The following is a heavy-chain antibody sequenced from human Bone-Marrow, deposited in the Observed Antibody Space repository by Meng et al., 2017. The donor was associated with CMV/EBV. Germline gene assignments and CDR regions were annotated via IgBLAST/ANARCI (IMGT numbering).Heavy chain of an antibody. Sequence: SETLSLTCAVYGGSFSGYYWSWIRQPPGKGLEWLGEINHSGSTNYNPSLKSRVTISVDTSKNQFSLKLSSVTAADTAVYYCARGMGSYYFDYWGQGTLVTVSS. J-gene: IGHJ4*02. CDR2: INHSGST. V-gene: IGHV4-34*01. CDR1: GGSFSGYY. D-gene: IGHD2-8*01. CDR3: ARGMGSYYFDY.